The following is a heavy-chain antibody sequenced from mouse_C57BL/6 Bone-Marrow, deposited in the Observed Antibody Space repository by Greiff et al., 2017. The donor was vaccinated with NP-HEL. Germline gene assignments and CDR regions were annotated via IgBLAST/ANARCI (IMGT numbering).Heavy chain of an antibody. CDR2: IYPGGGYT. Sequence: QVQLQQSGAELVRPGTSVKMSCKASGYTFTNYWIGWAKQRPGHGLEWIGDIYPGGGYTNYNEKFKGKATLTADKSSSTAYMQVSSLTSEDSAIYYWASYYGSSFDYWGQGTTLTVSS. CDR3: ASYYGSSFDY. D-gene: IGHD1-1*01. CDR1: GYTFTNYW. V-gene: IGHV1-63*01. J-gene: IGHJ2*01.